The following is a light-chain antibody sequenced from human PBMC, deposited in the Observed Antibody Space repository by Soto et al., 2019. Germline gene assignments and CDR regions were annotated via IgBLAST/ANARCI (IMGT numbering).Light chain of an antibody. CDR2: AVS. Sequence: AIEMTQSPSSLSAFVGDRVTITCRASQDIGSDLAWYQQRPGKAPKLLIYAVSSLQDGVPSRFSGGGSGTDFTLTISSLQPEDFATYYCLQDHNLLTFGGGTKVEI. J-gene: IGKJ4*01. CDR3: LQDHNLLT. CDR1: QDIGSD. V-gene: IGKV1-6*01.